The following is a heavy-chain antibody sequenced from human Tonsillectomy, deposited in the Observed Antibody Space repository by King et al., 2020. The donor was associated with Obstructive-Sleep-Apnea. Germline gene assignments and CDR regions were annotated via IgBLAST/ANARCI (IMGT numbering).Heavy chain of an antibody. CDR1: GYSISSDYY. J-gene: IGHJ4*02. D-gene: IGHD3-16*01. CDR3: ARVGPAQTDD. CDR2: IYHSGST. Sequence: VQLQESGPGLVKPSETLSLTCTVSGYSISSDYYWGWIRQPPGKGLEWIATIYHSGSTYYNPSLKSRVTISVDTSKNQFSLRLRSVTAADTAVYYWARVGPAQTDDWGQGTLVTVSS. V-gene: IGHV4-38-2*02.